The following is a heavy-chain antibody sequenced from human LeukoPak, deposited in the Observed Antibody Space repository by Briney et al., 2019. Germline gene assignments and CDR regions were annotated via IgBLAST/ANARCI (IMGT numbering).Heavy chain of an antibody. CDR2: ISYDGSNK. J-gene: IGHJ4*02. CDR3: ARDEAAYSGSPLDY. Sequence: GRSLRLSCAASGFTFSSYAMLWVRQAPGKGLEWVAVISYDGSNKYYADSVKGRFTISRDNSKNTLYLQMNSLRAEDTAVYYCARDEAAYSGSPLDYWGQGTLVTVSS. CDR1: GFTFSSYA. V-gene: IGHV3-30-3*01. D-gene: IGHD1-26*01.